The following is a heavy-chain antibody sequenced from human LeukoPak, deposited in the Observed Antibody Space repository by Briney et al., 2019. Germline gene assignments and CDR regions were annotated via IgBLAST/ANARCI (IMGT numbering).Heavy chain of an antibody. CDR3: AIDPNWGTHS. V-gene: IGHV3-23*01. CDR1: GFTFSTYT. D-gene: IGHD7-27*01. CDR2: IGSSGGGI. Sequence: GGSLRLSCAASGFTFSTYTRYWVRHPPGKSLEWVSIIGSSGGGIHYADSVKGRFTISRDNSKNALYLQMNSLRVEDTAVYYCAIDPNWGTHSWGQGVLVTVSS. J-gene: IGHJ4*02.